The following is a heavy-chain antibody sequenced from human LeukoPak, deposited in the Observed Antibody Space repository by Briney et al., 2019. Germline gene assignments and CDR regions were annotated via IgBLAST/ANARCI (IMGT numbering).Heavy chain of an antibody. CDR3: ARDAVVLSPDYYYMDV. CDR2: ISYGGSNK. D-gene: IGHD2-8*02. Sequence: PGGSLRLSCAASGFTFSSYAMHWVRQAPGKGLEWVAVISYGGSNKYYADSVKGRFTISRDNSKNTLYLQMNSLRAEDTAVYYCARDAVVLSPDYYYMDVWGKGTTVTVSS. J-gene: IGHJ6*03. CDR1: GFTFSSYA. V-gene: IGHV3-30*04.